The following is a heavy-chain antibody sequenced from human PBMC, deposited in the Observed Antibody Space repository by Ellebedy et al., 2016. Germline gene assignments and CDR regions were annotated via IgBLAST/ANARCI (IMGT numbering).Heavy chain of an antibody. CDR3: VTRHNAAFDF. D-gene: IGHD1-14*01. Sequence: GESLKISXAVSGFSVTSNDMSWVRQAPGRGLELASLIYGTGTSYYAESVKGRFTISRDNSKKTLYLQMSGLGAEDTAVYYCVTRHNAAFDFWGQGTMVTVSS. J-gene: IGHJ3*01. CDR2: IYGTGTS. V-gene: IGHV3-53*01. CDR1: GFSVTSND.